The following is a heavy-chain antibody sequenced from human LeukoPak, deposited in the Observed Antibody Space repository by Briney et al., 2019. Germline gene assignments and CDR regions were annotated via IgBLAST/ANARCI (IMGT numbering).Heavy chain of an antibody. D-gene: IGHD2-2*01. CDR1: GFTFSSCA. CDR3: AKDRCLTTTCYVDY. CDR2: ISGSGGST. Sequence: GGSLRLSCAASGFTFSSCAMSWVRQAPGKGLEWVSAISGSGGSTYYADSVRGRFTISRGNSKNTLYLQMSSLRADDTAVYYCAKDRCLTTTCYVDYWGQGTLVTVSS. J-gene: IGHJ4*02. V-gene: IGHV3-23*01.